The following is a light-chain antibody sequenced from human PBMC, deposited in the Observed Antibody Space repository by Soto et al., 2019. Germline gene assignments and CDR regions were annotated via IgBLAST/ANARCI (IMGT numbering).Light chain of an antibody. CDR1: QSVSNSY. CDR3: GQFVSSPPRT. CDR2: GVS. V-gene: IGKV3-20*01. Sequence: EIVLTQSPGTLSLSPGERATLSCRASQSVSNSYLAWYQQKPGQPPRLLIYGVSNRATGIPDRFSGSGSGTDFILTISRLEPEDFALYYCGQFVSSPPRTFGQGTKVEIK. J-gene: IGKJ1*01.